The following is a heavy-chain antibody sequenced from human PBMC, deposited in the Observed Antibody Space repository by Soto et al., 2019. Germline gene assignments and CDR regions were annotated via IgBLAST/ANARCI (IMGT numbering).Heavy chain of an antibody. V-gene: IGHV1-69*01. Sequence: QVQLVQSGAEVKKPGSSVKVSCKASGGTFSSYAISWVRQAPGQGLEWMGGIIPIFGTANYAQKSQGRVTITADESTSRAYMGLSRLRSEDTAVYYCASTYYYDSSGYPLGYWGQGTLVTVSS. J-gene: IGHJ4*02. D-gene: IGHD3-22*01. CDR3: ASTYYYDSSGYPLGY. CDR1: GGTFSSYA. CDR2: IIPIFGTA.